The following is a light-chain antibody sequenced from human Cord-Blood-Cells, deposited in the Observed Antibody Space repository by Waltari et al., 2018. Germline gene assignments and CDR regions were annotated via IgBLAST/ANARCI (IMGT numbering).Light chain of an antibody. Sequence: EIVLTQSPGTLSLSQGERATLSCRASQSVSSSYLTCYHQKPGQAPRLLIDGASSRATGIPDRFSGSGSGTDFTLTISRLQPEDFAVYYCQQYGSSPRTFGQGTKVEIK. V-gene: IGKV3-20*01. CDR2: GAS. CDR3: QQYGSSPRT. J-gene: IGKJ1*01. CDR1: QSVSSSY.